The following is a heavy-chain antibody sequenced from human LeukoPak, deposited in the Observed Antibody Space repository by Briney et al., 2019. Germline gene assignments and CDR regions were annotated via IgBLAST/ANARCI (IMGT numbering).Heavy chain of an antibody. CDR3: ARGSLG. CDR1: GFTFSSSW. V-gene: IGHV3-7*01. CDR2: INQDGSEK. Sequence: GGSLRLSCAASGFTFSSSWMIWVRQPPGKGLEWVANINQDGSEKFYVDSVKGRFTISRDNAKNSLYLQMNSLRAEDTAVYYCARGSLGWGQGTLVTVSS. J-gene: IGHJ4*02.